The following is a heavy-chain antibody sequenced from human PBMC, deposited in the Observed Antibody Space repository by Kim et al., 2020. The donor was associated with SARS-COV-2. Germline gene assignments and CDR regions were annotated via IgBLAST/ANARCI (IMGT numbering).Heavy chain of an antibody. Sequence: SETLSLTCGGSGGSISTTNWWSWVRQSPTMGLEWIGEIYHTVKTNYNPSLNSRVTISLDKPKSQFSLKGTSVTAADTAVYYCARRRYYEGTVNYYAFDIWGQGALFSVSS. CDR2: IYHTVKT. J-gene: IGHJ3*02. CDR3: ARRRYYEGTVNYYAFDI. V-gene: IGHV4-4*02. D-gene: IGHD3-22*01. CDR1: GGSISTTNW.